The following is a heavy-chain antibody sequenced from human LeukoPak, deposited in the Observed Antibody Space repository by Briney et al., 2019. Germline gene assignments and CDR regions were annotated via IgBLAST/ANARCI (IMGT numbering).Heavy chain of an antibody. CDR1: GGSISSYY. V-gene: IGHV4-59*12. J-gene: IGHJ4*02. Sequence: PSETLSLTCTVSGGSISSYYWSWIRQPPGKGLEWIGYIYYSGSTNYNPSLKSRVNISVDTSKNQFSLKLSSVTAADTAVYYCARPYYYDSSGYWYYWGQGTLVTVSS. CDR3: ARPYYYDSSGYWYY. CDR2: IYYSGST. D-gene: IGHD3-22*01.